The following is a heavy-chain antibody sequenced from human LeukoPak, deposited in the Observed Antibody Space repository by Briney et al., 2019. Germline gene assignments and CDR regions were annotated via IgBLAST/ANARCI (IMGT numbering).Heavy chain of an antibody. J-gene: IGHJ4*02. CDR1: GFTFSTYA. Sequence: GGSLRLSCAASGFTFSTYALSWVRQAPGKGLEWVANIKEDGSEKYYVDSVKGRFTISRDNAKSSLYLQMNSLRVEDTAVYYCASGPMTIISIGGQGTLVTVSS. D-gene: IGHD4/OR15-4a*01. CDR3: ASGPMTIISI. CDR2: IKEDGSEK. V-gene: IGHV3-7*01.